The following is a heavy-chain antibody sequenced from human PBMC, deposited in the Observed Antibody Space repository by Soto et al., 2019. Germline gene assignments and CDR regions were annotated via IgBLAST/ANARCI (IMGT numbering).Heavy chain of an antibody. CDR3: ARGNILTGYPPHNRFDP. CDR2: IYYSGST. V-gene: IGHV4-30-4*01. D-gene: IGHD3-9*01. Sequence: PWETLSLTCTVSCGSISSGDYYWSWIRQPPGKGLEWIGYIYYSGSTYYNPSLKSRVTISVDTSKNQFSLKLSSVTAADTAVYYCARGNILTGYPPHNRFDPWGQGTLVTVSS. J-gene: IGHJ5*02. CDR1: CGSISSGDYY.